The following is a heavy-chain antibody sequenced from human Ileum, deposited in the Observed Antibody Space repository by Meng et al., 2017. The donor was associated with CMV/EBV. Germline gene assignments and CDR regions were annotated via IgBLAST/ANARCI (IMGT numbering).Heavy chain of an antibody. CDR1: GFTFSSYS. CDR3: ARDGYSYVYEGGWGDDYYYYGMDV. CDR2: ISSSSSYI. J-gene: IGHJ6*02. V-gene: IGHV3-21*01. Sequence: GGSLRLSCAASGFTFSSYSMNWVRQAPGKGLEWVSSISSSSSYIYYADSVKGRFTISRDNAKNSLYLQMNSLRAEDTAVYYCARDGYSYVYEGGWGDDYYYYGMDVWGQGTTVTVSS. D-gene: IGHD5-18*01.